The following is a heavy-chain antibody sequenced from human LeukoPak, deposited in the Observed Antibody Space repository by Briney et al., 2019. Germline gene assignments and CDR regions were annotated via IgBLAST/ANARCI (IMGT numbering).Heavy chain of an antibody. CDR2: ISSSGSTI. CDR1: GFTFSDYY. V-gene: IGHV3-11*01. Sequence: PGGSLRLSCAASGFTFSDYYMSWIRQAPGKGLEWVSYISSSGSTIYYADSVKGRFTISRDNSKNTLYLQMNSLRAEDTAVYYCAKEGAFLAARRTFDYWGQGTLVTVSS. D-gene: IGHD6-6*01. J-gene: IGHJ4*02. CDR3: AKEGAFLAARRTFDY.